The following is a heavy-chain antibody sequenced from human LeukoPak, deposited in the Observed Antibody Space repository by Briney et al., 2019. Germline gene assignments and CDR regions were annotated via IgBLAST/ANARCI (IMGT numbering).Heavy chain of an antibody. CDR3: AGDSYYYDSSGYYGMDV. CDR1: GFTFDDYG. Sequence: GGSLRLSCAASGFTFDDYGMSWVRRAPGKGLEWVSGINWNGGSTGYADSVKGRFTISRDNAKNSLYLQMNSLRAEGTALYHCAGDSYYYDSSGYYGMDVWGQGTTVTVSS. J-gene: IGHJ6*02. V-gene: IGHV3-20*01. CDR2: INWNGGST. D-gene: IGHD3-22*01.